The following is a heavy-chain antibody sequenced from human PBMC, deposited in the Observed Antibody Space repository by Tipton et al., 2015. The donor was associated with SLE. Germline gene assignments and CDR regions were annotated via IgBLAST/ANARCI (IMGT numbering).Heavy chain of an antibody. J-gene: IGHJ4*02. CDR1: AGSINSHY. CDR2: IYSSGTT. D-gene: IGHD3-22*01. CDR3: ARALRYNSGYFDF. Sequence: TLSLTCTVSAGSINSHYFRWIRQPPGKGLEWIGFIYSSGTTNYNPSLRSRVPMSVYTSKNQLSLSRNSVTTADTAMYYFARALRYNSGYFDFWGQGKRVTVSS. V-gene: IGHV4-59*11.